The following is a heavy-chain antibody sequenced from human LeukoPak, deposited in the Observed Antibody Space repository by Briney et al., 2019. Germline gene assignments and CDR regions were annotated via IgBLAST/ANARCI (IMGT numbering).Heavy chain of an antibody. V-gene: IGHV3-21*06. Sequence: GGSLRLSCAASGFTFSTYSMNWVRQAPGKGLEWVSSISSSNNNIFYADSVKGRFTISRDNAKNSLYLQMISLRAEDTAVYYCARELISSSSVLLPDYWGQGTLVTVSS. CDR3: ARELISSSSVLLPDY. D-gene: IGHD6-6*01. CDR1: GFTFSTYS. CDR2: ISSSNNNI. J-gene: IGHJ4*02.